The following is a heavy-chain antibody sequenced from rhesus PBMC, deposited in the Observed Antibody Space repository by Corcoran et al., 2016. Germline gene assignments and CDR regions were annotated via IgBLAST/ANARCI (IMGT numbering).Heavy chain of an antibody. CDR2: IDGKIRGT. J-gene: IGHJ4*01. V-gene: IGHV4-81*01. CDR1: GGSISGYY. D-gene: IGHD5-42*01. CDR3: ARRGYSGYSYFFDY. Sequence: QLQLQESGPGLVKPSETLSLTCAVSGGSISGYYWSWIRQPPGKGLEWIGNIDGKIRGTNYNPSLRSRVTISKDPSKNQFSLKLSSVTAADTAVYYCARRGYSGYSYFFDYWGQGVLVTVSS.